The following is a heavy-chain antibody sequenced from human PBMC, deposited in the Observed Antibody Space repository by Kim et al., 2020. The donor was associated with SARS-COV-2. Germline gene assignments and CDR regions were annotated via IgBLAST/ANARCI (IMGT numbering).Heavy chain of an antibody. V-gene: IGHV1-69*13. D-gene: IGHD5-12*01. Sequence: SVKVSCNYGDPRNAFIIFSTSWVRQAPGQGLEWIGGFVPSARKTVYAQNFQGRFIITADEVTPTLYLEVKGLTSEDTGMYYCAGDTGYSYDNVDGLLVWGQGTTVIVAS. J-gene: IGHJ6*02. CDR2: FVPSARKT. CDR1: RNAFIIFS. CDR3: AGDTGYSYDNVDGLLV.